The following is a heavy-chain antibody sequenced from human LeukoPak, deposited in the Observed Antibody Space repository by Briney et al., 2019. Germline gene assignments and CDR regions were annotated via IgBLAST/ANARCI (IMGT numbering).Heavy chain of an antibody. V-gene: IGHV1-2*02. CDR1: GYTFTGYY. CDR2: INPNSGGT. D-gene: IGHD6-19*01. J-gene: IGHJ3*02. CDR3: ARLLNSSGWSAFDI. Sequence: VASVKVSCKASGYTFTGYYMHWVRQAPGQGLEWMGWINPNSGGTNYAQKFQGRVTMTRDTSISTAYMELSRLRSDDTAVYYCARLLNSSGWSAFDIWGQGTMVTVSS.